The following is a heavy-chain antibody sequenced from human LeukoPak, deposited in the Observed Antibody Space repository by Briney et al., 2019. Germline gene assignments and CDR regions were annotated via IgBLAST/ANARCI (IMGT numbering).Heavy chain of an antibody. V-gene: IGHV4-39*01. CDR2: IYYSGST. J-gene: IGHJ4*02. D-gene: IGHD3-22*01. Sequence: SETLSLTCTVSGGSISSSSYYWGWIRQPPGKGLEWIGSIYYSGSTYYNPSLKSRVTISVDTSKNQFSLKLSSVTAADTAVYYCSVVIKGNFDYWGQGTLVTVSS. CDR1: GGSISSSSYY. CDR3: SVVIKGNFDY.